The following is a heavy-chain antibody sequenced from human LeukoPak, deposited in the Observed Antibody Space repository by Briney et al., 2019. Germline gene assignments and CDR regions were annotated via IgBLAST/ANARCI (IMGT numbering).Heavy chain of an antibody. CDR3: AKGRTSGYVSDAFDI. D-gene: IGHD5-12*01. CDR2: ISGSTAST. Sequence: PGGSLRLSCAASGFTFSSYAMSWVRQAPGKGLEWVSTISGSTASTYYADSVKGRFTISRDNSKNTLYLQMNSLRAEDTAVYYCAKGRTSGYVSDAFDIWGQGTVVTVSS. CDR1: GFTFSSYA. V-gene: IGHV3-23*01. J-gene: IGHJ3*02.